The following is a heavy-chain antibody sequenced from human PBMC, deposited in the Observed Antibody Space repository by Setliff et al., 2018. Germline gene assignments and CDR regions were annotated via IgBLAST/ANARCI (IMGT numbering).Heavy chain of an antibody. D-gene: IGHD2-2*01. V-gene: IGHV3-15*01. CDR2: IKSIDEGGTT. Sequence: GGSLKISCAASGFTFSGAELHWVRQASGKGLEWVGRIKSIDEGGTTDYPAPVKDRFTISRDDSKNTVYLQMNSLKADDTAVYYCALAYFRSTTCHPLYYWGQGTLVTVSS. CDR3: ALAYFRSTTCHPLYY. CDR1: GFTFSGAE. J-gene: IGHJ4*02.